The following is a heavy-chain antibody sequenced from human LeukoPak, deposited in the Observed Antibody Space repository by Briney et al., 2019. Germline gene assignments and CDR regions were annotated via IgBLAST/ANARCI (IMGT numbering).Heavy chain of an antibody. CDR1: GFTFSDYY. CDR2: ISSSSSYT. D-gene: IGHD3-22*01. Sequence: GGSLRLSCAASGFTFSDYYMSWIRQAPGKGLEWVSYISSSSSYTNYAGSVKGRFTISKDNAKNSLYLQMNSLRAEDTAVYYCARVGGNYYDSSGWLDYWGQGTLVTVSS. CDR3: ARVGGNYYDSSGWLDY. J-gene: IGHJ4*02. V-gene: IGHV3-11*05.